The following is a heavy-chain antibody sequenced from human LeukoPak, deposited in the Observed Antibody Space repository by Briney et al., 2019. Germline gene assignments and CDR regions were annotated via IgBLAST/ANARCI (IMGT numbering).Heavy chain of an antibody. CDR2: IIPIFGTA. CDR1: GGTFSSYA. J-gene: IGHJ6*03. V-gene: IGHV1-69*06. D-gene: IGHD6-6*01. CDR3: ARSDSSSSLVYQHYYYYYMDV. Sequence: GASVKVSCKASGGTFSSYAISWVRQAPGQGLEWMGGIIPIFGTANYAQKFQGRVTITADKSTSTAYMELSSLRSEDTAVYYCARSDSSSSLVYQHYYYYYMDVWGKGTTVTVSS.